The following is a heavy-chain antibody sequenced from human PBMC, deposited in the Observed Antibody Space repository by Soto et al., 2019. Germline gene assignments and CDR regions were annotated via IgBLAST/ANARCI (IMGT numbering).Heavy chain of an antibody. Sequence: ALETLSLTCTVSGGSVISGSYYWSWIRQPPGKGLEWIGYIYYSGSTNYNPSLKSRVTISVDTSKNQFSLKLSSVTAADTAVYYCARETYYYYGMDVWGQGTTVTVSS. CDR1: GGSVISGSYY. J-gene: IGHJ6*02. CDR3: ARETYYYYGMDV. V-gene: IGHV4-61*01. CDR2: IYYSGST.